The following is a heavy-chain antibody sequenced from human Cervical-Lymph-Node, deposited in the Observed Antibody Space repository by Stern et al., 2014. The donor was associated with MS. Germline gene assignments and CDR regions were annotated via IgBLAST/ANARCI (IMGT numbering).Heavy chain of an antibody. J-gene: IGHJ4*02. V-gene: IGHV4-31*03. CDR3: ARAPTTVTVLDF. CDR1: GGSIGSAGYY. D-gene: IGHD4-17*01. Sequence: QLVESGPGLVKPSQTLSLTCTVSGGSIGSAGYYWSWVRQHPGQGLEWIGFIYHSGTTYYDPSLKSRLTISLDTSKNQFSLRLSSVTAADTAVYYCARAPTTVTVLDFWGQGTLVTVSS. CDR2: IYHSGTT.